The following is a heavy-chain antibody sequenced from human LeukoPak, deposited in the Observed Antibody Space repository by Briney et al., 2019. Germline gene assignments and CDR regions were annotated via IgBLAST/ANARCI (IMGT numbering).Heavy chain of an antibody. CDR1: GFTFSSYG. D-gene: IGHD2-2*01. Sequence: GGSLGLSCAASGFTFSSYGMHWVRQAPGKGLEWVAFIRYDGSNKYYADSVKGRFTISRDNSKNTLYLQLNSLRAEDTAVYYCAKEGRRYCSSTSCYSGDYWGQGTLVTVSS. CDR2: IRYDGSNK. J-gene: IGHJ4*02. V-gene: IGHV3-30*02. CDR3: AKEGRRYCSSTSCYSGDY.